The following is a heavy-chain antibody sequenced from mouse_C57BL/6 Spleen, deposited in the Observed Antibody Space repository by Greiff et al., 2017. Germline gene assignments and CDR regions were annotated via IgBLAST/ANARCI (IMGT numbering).Heavy chain of an antibody. J-gene: IGHJ1*03. CDR1: GFTFSSYA. D-gene: IGHD1-1*01. CDR2: ISDGGSYT. Sequence: EVQGVESGGGLVKPGGSLTLSCAASGFTFSSYAMSWVRQTPEKRLEWVATISDGGSYTYYPDNVKGRFTISRDNAKNNLYLQMSHLKSEDTAMYYCAREGTTVVAPDVWGTGTTVTVSS. V-gene: IGHV5-4*01. CDR3: AREGTTVVAPDV.